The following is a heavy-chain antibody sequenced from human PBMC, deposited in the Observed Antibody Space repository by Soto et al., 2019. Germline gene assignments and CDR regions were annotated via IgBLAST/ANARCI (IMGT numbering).Heavy chain of an antibody. J-gene: IGHJ3*02. CDR3: ARADIDYDILTGPPPLSNAFDI. CDR1: GYTFTSYY. Sequence: QVQLVQSGAEVKKPGASVKVSCKASGYTFTSYYMHWVRQAPGQGLEWMGIINPSGGSTSYAQKFQGRVTMTRDTSTSTVYMELSSLRSEDTAVYYCARADIDYDILTGPPPLSNAFDIWGQGTMVTVSS. D-gene: IGHD3-9*01. V-gene: IGHV1-46*03. CDR2: INPSGGST.